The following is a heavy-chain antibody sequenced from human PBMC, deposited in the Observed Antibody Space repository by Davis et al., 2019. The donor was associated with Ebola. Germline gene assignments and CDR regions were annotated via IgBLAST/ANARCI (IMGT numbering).Heavy chain of an antibody. Sequence: GGSLRLSCAASGFKFDDFPMHWVRQVPGKGLEWVAGIGWNSDKIDYAESVRGRFTISRDNSKNTVYLQMNSLRVEDTAIYYCAKVGRCPGGTCYSDYYYGLDVWGQGTTVTVSS. CDR3: AKVGRCPGGTCYSDYYYGLDV. CDR1: GFKFDDFP. V-gene: IGHV3-9*01. J-gene: IGHJ6*02. CDR2: IGWNSDKI. D-gene: IGHD2-15*01.